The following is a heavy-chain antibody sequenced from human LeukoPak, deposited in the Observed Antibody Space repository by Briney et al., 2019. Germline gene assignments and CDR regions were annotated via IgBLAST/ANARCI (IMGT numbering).Heavy chain of an antibody. J-gene: IGHJ4*02. CDR1: GDSISRYY. D-gene: IGHD2/OR15-2a*01. Sequence: SETLSLTCTVSGDSISRYYWSWIRQPPGKGLEWIGYFYYIGITYYNPSLKSRVTISADTSKNQFSLELTSVTAADTAVYYCAKYEGGTMDDYWGQGTLVTVSS. CDR2: FYYIGIT. CDR3: AKYEGGTMDDY. V-gene: IGHV4-59*12.